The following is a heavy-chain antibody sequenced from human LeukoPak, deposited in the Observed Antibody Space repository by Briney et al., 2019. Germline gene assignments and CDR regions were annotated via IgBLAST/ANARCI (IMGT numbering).Heavy chain of an antibody. Sequence: GGSLRLSCAASGFTFSDYYMSWIRQAPGKGLEWVSYISSSDSTIYYADSVKGRFTISRDNAKNSLYLQMNSLRAEDTAVYYCVRALSFQEAFDIWGQGTMVTVSS. CDR1: GFTFSDYY. CDR3: VRALSFQEAFDI. J-gene: IGHJ3*02. CDR2: ISSSDSTI. V-gene: IGHV3-11*04.